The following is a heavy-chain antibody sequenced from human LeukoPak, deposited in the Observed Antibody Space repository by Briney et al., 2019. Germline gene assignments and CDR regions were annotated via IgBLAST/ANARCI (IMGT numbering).Heavy chain of an antibody. CDR1: GFTFSSYA. Sequence: GGSLRLPCAASGFTFSSYAMSWVRQAPGKGLEWVSAISGSGGSTYYADSVKGRFTISRDNSKNTLYLQMNSLRAEDTAVYYCAFTQWLVFYFQHWGQGTLVTVSS. CDR2: ISGSGGST. J-gene: IGHJ1*01. CDR3: AFTQWLVFYFQH. V-gene: IGHV3-23*01. D-gene: IGHD6-19*01.